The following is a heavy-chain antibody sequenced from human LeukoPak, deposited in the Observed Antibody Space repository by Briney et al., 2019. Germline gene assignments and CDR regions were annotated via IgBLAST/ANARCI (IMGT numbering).Heavy chain of an antibody. V-gene: IGHV4-39*07. CDR1: GGSISSSSYY. D-gene: IGHD6-13*01. J-gene: IGHJ5*02. CDR3: ARDKAADNWFDP. CDR2: IYYSVST. Sequence: SETLSLTCTVSGGSISSSSYYWGWIRQPPGKGLEWIGSIYYSVSTYYNPSLKSRVTISVDTSKHQFSLKLSSVTAADTAVYYCARDKAADNWFDPWGQGTLVTVSS.